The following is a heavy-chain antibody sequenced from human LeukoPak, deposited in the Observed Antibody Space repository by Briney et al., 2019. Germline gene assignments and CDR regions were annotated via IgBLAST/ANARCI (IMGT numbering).Heavy chain of an antibody. CDR3: ARGPWFRSLVGYCANGVCYPGY. CDR2: LNPQSGNT. CDR1: GCTFITYD. V-gene: IGHV1-8*01. Sequence: ASVKVSCKASGCTFITYDIIWVRQAAGHGLEWVGWLNPQSGNTGYTENFRGRVTMTMDSSISTAYMEVRSLRFEDTAVYYCARGPWFRSLVGYCANGVCYPGYWGQGTLVTVSS. D-gene: IGHD2-8*01. J-gene: IGHJ4*02.